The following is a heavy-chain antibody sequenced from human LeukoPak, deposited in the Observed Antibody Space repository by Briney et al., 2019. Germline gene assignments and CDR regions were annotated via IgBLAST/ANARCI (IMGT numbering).Heavy chain of an antibody. CDR2: IKPSGGGT. V-gene: IGHV1-46*01. CDR1: VYTFTNYY. J-gene: IGHJ1*01. D-gene: IGHD3-22*01. CDR3: ARDHFDSSGYYYLLGYFEH. Sequence: ASVTVSFKSSVYTFTNYYVHWVRQAPGQGREWMGIIKPSGGGTSYALKFQGRVTMTRDTSTSTAYMELSSLRSEDTAVYYCARDHFDSSGYYYLLGYFEHWGQGTLVTVSS.